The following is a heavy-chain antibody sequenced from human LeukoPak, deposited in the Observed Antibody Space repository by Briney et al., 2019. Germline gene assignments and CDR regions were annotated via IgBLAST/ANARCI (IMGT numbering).Heavy chain of an antibody. V-gene: IGHV3-30*01. CDR1: GLTFSSYA. J-gene: IGHJ5*02. Sequence: GPLRLSCAASGLTFSSYAMHWVRQAPGKGLEWVAVISYDGSNKYYADSVKGRFTISRDNSKNTLYLQMNSLRAEDTAVYYCARDVWDTTELYNWFDPWGQGTLVTVSS. D-gene: IGHD4-11*01. CDR2: ISYDGSNK. CDR3: ARDVWDTTELYNWFDP.